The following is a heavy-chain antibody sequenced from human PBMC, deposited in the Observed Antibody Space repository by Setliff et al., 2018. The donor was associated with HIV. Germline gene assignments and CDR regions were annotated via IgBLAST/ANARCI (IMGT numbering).Heavy chain of an antibody. CDR1: GGTFSSYA. D-gene: IGHD3-3*01. Sequence: SVKVSCKASGGTFSSYAVSWVRQAPGQGLEWMGGIIPILGIKKYPQTFQGRVTITADESTSTAYMELSSLRSDDAAVYYCALFGVATPGAFDIWGQGTVVTVSS. J-gene: IGHJ3*02. CDR2: IIPILGIK. V-gene: IGHV1-69*10. CDR3: ALFGVATPGAFDI.